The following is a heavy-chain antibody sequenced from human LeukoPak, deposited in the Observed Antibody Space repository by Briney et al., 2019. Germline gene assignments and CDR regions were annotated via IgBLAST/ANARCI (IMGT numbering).Heavy chain of an antibody. D-gene: IGHD3-9*01. J-gene: IGHJ4*02. Sequence: GGSLRLSCAASGFTLPTYWMHWVRQAPGEGLEWVARINGDGSATHYADSVKGRFTISRGNAKNTLYLQMNSLRAEDTAVYFCARVLTGSNRQLDCWGQGTLVTVSS. CDR3: ARVLTGSNRQLDC. V-gene: IGHV3-74*01. CDR2: INGDGSAT. CDR1: GFTLPTYW.